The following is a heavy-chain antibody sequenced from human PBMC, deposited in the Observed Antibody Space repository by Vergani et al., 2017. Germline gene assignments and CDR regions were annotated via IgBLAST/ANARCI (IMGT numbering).Heavy chain of an antibody. J-gene: IGHJ3*02. CDR3: ARDRNIVVVPAANPALDI. CDR1: GGTFSSYA. CDR2: IIPIFGTA. Sequence: QVQLVQSGAEVKKPGSSVKVSCKASGGTFSSYAISWVRQAPGQGLEWMGGIIPIFGTANYAQKFQGRVTITADESTSTAYMELSSLISEDTAVYYCARDRNIVVVPAANPALDIWGQGTMVTVSS. V-gene: IGHV1-69*01. D-gene: IGHD2-2*01.